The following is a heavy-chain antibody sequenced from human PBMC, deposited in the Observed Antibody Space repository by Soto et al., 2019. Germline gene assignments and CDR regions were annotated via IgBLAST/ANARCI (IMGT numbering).Heavy chain of an antibody. Sequence: SVQVSCQSSRYTFTSYYMHWVRQAPGQGLEWMGIINPSCGYTSYAQKFQGRVTMTMDTSTRTVYMELSSLRSEDKAVYYCARARNYFDYWGQGTLVTVYS. V-gene: IGHV1-46*01. CDR2: INPSCGYT. J-gene: IGHJ4*02. CDR1: RYTFTSYY. CDR3: ARARNYFDY.